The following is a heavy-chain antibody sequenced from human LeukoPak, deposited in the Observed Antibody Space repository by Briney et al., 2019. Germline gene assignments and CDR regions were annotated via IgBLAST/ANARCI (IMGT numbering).Heavy chain of an antibody. CDR1: GGSISSSSYY. J-gene: IGHJ4*02. V-gene: IGHV4-39*01. CDR2: IYYSGST. CDR3: ARHDDYGDYAGDY. D-gene: IGHD4-17*01. Sequence: SETLSLTCTVSGGSISSSSYYWGWIRQPPGKGPEWIGSIYYSGSTYYNPSLKSRVTISVDTSKNQFSLKLSSVTAADTAVYYCARHDDYGDYAGDYWGQGTLVTVSS.